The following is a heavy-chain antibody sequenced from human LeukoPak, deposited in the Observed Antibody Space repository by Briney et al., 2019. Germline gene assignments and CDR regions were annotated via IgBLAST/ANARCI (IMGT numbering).Heavy chain of an antibody. CDR2: INPNSGGT. Sequence: GASVKVYCKASGYTFTGYYMHWVRQAPGQGLEWMGRINPNSGGTNYAQKFQGRVTMTRDTSISTAYMELSRLRSDDTAVYYCAREIGGSLQQLVIRYWGQGTLVTVSS. CDR3: AREIGGSLQQLVIRY. J-gene: IGHJ4*02. V-gene: IGHV1-2*06. D-gene: IGHD6-13*01. CDR1: GYTFTGYY.